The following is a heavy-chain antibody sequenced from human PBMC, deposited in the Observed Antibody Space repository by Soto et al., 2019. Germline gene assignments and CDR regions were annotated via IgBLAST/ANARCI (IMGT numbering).Heavy chain of an antibody. J-gene: IGHJ4*02. CDR3: ARDTITMVWGVIRQFDY. Sequence: QVQLVESGGGVVQPGRSLRLSCAASGFTFSSYGMHWVRQAPGKGLEWVAVIWYDGSNKYYADFVKGRFTISRDNSKNTLYLQMISLRAEDTAVYYCARDTITMVWGVIRQFDYWGQGTMITVSS. CDR2: IWYDGSNK. CDR1: GFTFSSYG. D-gene: IGHD3-10*01. V-gene: IGHV3-33*01.